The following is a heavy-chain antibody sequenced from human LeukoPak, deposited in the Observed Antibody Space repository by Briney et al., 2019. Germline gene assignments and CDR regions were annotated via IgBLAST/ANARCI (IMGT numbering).Heavy chain of an antibody. Sequence: SETLSLTCTVSGDSISRSTYYWAWIRQPPGKGLEWIGSVYCGRSPYFNPSLESRATISVDTSKNHFSLKMSSVTAADTAVYYCARSSGTGTFSYWGQGTLVTVSS. J-gene: IGHJ4*02. D-gene: IGHD6-25*01. V-gene: IGHV4-39*02. CDR1: GDSISRSTYY. CDR2: VYCGRSP. CDR3: ARSSGTGTFSY.